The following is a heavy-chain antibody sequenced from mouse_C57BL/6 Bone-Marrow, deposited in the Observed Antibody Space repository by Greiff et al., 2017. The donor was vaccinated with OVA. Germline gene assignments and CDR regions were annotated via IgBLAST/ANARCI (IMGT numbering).Heavy chain of an antibody. CDR2: IDPSDSYT. CDR1: GYTFTSYW. Sequence: QVQLQQSGAELVKPGASVKLSCKASGYTFTSYWMQWVKQRPGQGLEWIGEIDPSDSYTNYNQKFKGKATLTVDTSSSTAYMQLSSLTSEDSAVYYCARSRLRRYWGQGTTLTVSS. V-gene: IGHV1-50*01. D-gene: IGHD2-4*01. CDR3: ARSRLRRY. J-gene: IGHJ2*01.